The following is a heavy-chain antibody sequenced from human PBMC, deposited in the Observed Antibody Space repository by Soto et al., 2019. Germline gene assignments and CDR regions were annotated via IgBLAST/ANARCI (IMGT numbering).Heavy chain of an antibody. CDR2: INPNSGGT. CDR1: GYTFTGYY. D-gene: IGHD2-15*01. Sequence: ASVKVSCKASGYTFTGYYMHWVRQAPGQGLEWMGWINPNSGGTNYAQKFQGWVTMTRDTSISTAYMELSRLRSDDTAVYYCARELPRWRNWFDPWGQGTLVTVSS. J-gene: IGHJ5*02. CDR3: ARELPRWRNWFDP. V-gene: IGHV1-2*04.